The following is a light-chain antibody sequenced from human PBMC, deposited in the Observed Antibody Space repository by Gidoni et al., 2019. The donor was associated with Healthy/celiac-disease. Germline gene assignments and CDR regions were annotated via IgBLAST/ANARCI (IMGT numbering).Light chain of an antibody. V-gene: IGKV1-39*01. CDR1: QIISSH. CDR2: AAS. CDR3: QQSYSTPLT. Sequence: DIQMTQSPSSLSASVGDRVTITCRASQIISSHLNWYQQKPGKAPKLLIYAASSLQSGVPSRFSGSGSGTDFTLTISSLQPEDVATYYCQQSYSTPLTFXGXTKVEIK. J-gene: IGKJ4*01.